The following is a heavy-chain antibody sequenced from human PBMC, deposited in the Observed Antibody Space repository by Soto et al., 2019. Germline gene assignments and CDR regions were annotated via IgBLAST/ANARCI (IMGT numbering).Heavy chain of an antibody. V-gene: IGHV3-21*01. Sequence: EVQLVESGGGLVKPGGSLRLSCAASGFTFSSYSMNWVRQAPGKGLEWVSSISSSSSYIYYADSVKGRFTISRDNAKKSLYLQMNSLRAEDTAVYYCARDPQQWLPPGWFDPWGQGTLVTVSS. CDR3: ARDPQQWLPPGWFDP. CDR2: ISSSSSYI. CDR1: GFTFSSYS. J-gene: IGHJ5*02. D-gene: IGHD6-19*01.